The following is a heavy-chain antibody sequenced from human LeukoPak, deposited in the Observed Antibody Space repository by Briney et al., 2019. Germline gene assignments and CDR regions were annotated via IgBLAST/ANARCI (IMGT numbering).Heavy chain of an antibody. CDR1: GFTFSSYS. Sequence: PGGSLRLSCAASGFTFSSYSMHWVRQAPGKGLEWVSSISSSSSYINYADSVKGRFTISRHNAKNSLYLQMNSLRAEDTAVYYCASVGYDLCSGYVYGGQGTLVTVSS. V-gene: IGHV3-21*01. J-gene: IGHJ4*02. D-gene: IGHD3-3*01. CDR2: ISSSSSYI. CDR3: ASVGYDLCSGYVY.